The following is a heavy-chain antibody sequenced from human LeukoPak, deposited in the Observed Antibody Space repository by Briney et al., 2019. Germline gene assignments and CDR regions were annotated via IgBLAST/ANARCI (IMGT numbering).Heavy chain of an antibody. CDR2: INYSGNS. CDR1: GDSISTDH. V-gene: IGHV4-59*08. J-gene: IGHJ4*02. Sequence: SETLSLTCIVSGDSISTDHWSWIRQSPGKGLEWIGYINYSGNSEYNPSLKSRVTISVDRSKNQVSLKMRSVTAADTAVYYCARLDCVSDTCYNYWALGALVTVSS. D-gene: IGHD3-16*01. CDR3: ARLDCVSDTCYNY.